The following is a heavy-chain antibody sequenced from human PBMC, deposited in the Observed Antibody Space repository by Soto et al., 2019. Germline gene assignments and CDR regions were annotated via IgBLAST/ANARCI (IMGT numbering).Heavy chain of an antibody. CDR2: ISGSGDST. D-gene: IGHD3-10*01. CDR1: RFTFRSYA. Sequence: EVYLLESGGGLVQPGGSLRLSCVASRFTFRSYAVSWVRQQPGKGLEWVSGISGSGDSTYYADSVKGRFTSSRDNSKNTVYLQMSSLRGGDTAVYYCAIEALDVLPEEFFFYGRDVWGQGTTVTVAS. CDR3: AIEALDVLPEEFFFYGRDV. V-gene: IGHV3-23*01. J-gene: IGHJ6*02.